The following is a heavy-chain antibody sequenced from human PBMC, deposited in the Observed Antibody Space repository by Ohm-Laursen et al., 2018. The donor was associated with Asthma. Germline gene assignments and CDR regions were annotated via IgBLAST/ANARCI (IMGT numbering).Heavy chain of an antibody. J-gene: IGHJ4*02. V-gene: IGHV4-31*02. CDR2: IYYSGIT. D-gene: IGHD3-22*01. Sequence: SQTLSLTWTVSGGSVSSGSYYWSWIRQPPGKGLEWIGYIYYSGITYSNPSLRSRVSISVDTSKNQFSLKLSPVTAADTAVYYCARGTFYYESTGYYFFDHWGQGALVTVSS. CDR3: ARGTFYYESTGYYFFDH. CDR1: GGSVSSGSYY.